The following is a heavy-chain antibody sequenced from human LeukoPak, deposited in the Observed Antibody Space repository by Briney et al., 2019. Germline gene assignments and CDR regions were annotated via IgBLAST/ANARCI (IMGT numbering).Heavy chain of an antibody. D-gene: IGHD2/OR15-2a*01. J-gene: IGHJ4*02. CDR3: ARDHALWSNCFDY. CDR2: ISGRNGNT. Sequence: ASVKVSCKASGYSFTDYGITWVRQAPGQGLEWMGWISGRNGNTNYSQRLQGRVAMTTDTSTSTAYMELRSLTSDDTAVYYCARDHALWSNCFDYWGQGTLVTVSS. V-gene: IGHV1-18*01. CDR1: GYSFTDYG.